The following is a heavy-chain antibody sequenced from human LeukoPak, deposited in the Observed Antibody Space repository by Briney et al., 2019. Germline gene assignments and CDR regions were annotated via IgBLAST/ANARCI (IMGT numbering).Heavy chain of an antibody. J-gene: IGHJ4*02. CDR2: INHSGST. D-gene: IGHD3-10*01. V-gene: IGHV4-39*07. Sequence: SETLSLTCTVSGDSISSDNYYWSWIRQPPGKGLEWIGEINHSGSTNYNPSLKSRVTISVDTSKNQFSLKLSSVTAADTAVYYCARSYGHYWGQGTLVTVSS. CDR3: ARSYGHY. CDR1: GDSISSDNYY.